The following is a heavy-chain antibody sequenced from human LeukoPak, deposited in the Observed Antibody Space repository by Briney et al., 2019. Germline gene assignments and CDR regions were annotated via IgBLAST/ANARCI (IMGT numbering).Heavy chain of an antibody. V-gene: IGHV4-39*01. J-gene: IGHJ4*02. CDR1: GGSISSSSYY. D-gene: IGHD5-18*01. CDR2: IYYSGST. Sequence: KPSETLSLTCTVSGGSISSSSYYWGWIRQPPGKGLEWIGSIYYSGSTYYNPSLKSRVTISVDTSKNQFSLKLSSVTAADTAVYYCARHRRLWLGYFDYWGQGTLVTVSS. CDR3: ARHRRLWLGYFDY.